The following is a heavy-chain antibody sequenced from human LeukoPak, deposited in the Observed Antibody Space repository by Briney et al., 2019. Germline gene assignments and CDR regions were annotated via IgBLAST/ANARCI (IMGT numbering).Heavy chain of an antibody. CDR2: IYPGDSDT. CDR3: ARQSWGSHTGGYFDY. D-gene: IGHD5-18*01. V-gene: IGHV5-51*01. CDR1: GYSYTTYW. Sequence: PGESLKISCKGSGYSYTTYWIGWVRQMPGKGLEWMGIIYPGDSDTRYSPSFQGQVTISADKSISTAYLQWSSLKASDTAMYYCARQSWGSHTGGYFDYWGQGTLVTVSS. J-gene: IGHJ4*02.